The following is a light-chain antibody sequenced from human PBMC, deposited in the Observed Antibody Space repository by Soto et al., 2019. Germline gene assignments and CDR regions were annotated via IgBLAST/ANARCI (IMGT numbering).Light chain of an antibody. CDR3: CSYAGSSTYV. J-gene: IGLJ1*01. Sequence: QSVLTQPPSVSGAPGQRVTISCTGSSSNIGANYDVQWYQQLPGTAPRLLIYGNNNRPSGVPDRISGSKSGTSASLAITGLQAEDEADYYCCSYAGSSTYVFGTGTKLTVL. CDR1: SSNIGANYD. CDR2: GNN. V-gene: IGLV1-40*01.